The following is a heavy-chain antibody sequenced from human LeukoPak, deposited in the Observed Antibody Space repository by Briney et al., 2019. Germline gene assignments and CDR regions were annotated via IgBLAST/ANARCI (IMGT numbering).Heavy chain of an antibody. Sequence: GGSLRLSCAASGFTFSNAWMSWVRQAPGKGQEWVGRIKSKTDGGTTDYAAPVKGRFTISRDDSKNTLYLQMNSLRTEDTAVYYCTTEGYYDILTGYYFDYWGQGTLVTVSS. CDR2: IKSKTDGGTT. V-gene: IGHV3-15*01. CDR3: TTEGYYDILTGYYFDY. J-gene: IGHJ4*02. D-gene: IGHD3-9*01. CDR1: GFTFSNAW.